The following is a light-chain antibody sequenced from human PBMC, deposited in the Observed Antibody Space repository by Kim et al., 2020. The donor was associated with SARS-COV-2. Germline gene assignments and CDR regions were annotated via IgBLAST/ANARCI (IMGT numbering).Light chain of an antibody. V-gene: IGLV1-51*01. Sequence: QSVLTQPPSVSAAPGQKVTISCSGSSSNIGNNYVSWYQQLPGTAPKRLIYDNNKRPSGIPDRFSGSKSGTAATLGITGLQTGDEADYYCGTWDSSLSAAVFGGGTQLNVL. CDR2: DNN. CDR1: SSNIGNNY. J-gene: IGLJ7*01. CDR3: GTWDSSLSAAV.